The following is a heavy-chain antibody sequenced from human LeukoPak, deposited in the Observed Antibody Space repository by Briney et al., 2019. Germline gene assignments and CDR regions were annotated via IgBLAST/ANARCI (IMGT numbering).Heavy chain of an antibody. D-gene: IGHD6-13*01. CDR3: ARPDEQQLVRDAFDI. Sequence: KSGGSLRLSCAASGVTFSSYSMIWVRQAPGKGLEWVSSISSSSSYIYDADSVKGRFTISRDNAKNSLYLQMNSLRAEDTAVYYCARPDEQQLVRDAFDIWGQGTMVTVSS. CDR2: ISSSSSYI. V-gene: IGHV3-21*01. J-gene: IGHJ3*02. CDR1: GVTFSSYS.